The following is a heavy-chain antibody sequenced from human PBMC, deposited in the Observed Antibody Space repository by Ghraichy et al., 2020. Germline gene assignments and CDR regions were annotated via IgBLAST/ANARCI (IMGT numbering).Heavy chain of an antibody. Sequence: ASVKVSCKASGYTFTGYYMHWVRQAPGQGLEWMGWINPNSGGTNYAQKFQGRVTMTRDTSISTAYMELSRLRSDDTAVYYCARDPKSSADDSRPSAFDIWGQGTMVTVSS. CDR1: GYTFTGYY. CDR3: ARDPKSSADDSRPSAFDI. CDR2: INPNSGGT. J-gene: IGHJ3*02. V-gene: IGHV1-2*02. D-gene: IGHD3-22*01.